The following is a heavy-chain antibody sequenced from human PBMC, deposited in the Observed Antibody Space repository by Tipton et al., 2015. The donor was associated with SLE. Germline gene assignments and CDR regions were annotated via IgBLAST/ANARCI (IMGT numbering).Heavy chain of an antibody. CDR2: ISGSGRGT. CDR3: AKDRLVQGGFVDY. J-gene: IGHJ2*01. Sequence: SLRLSCAASGFTFSTYTMTWVRQAPGKGLEWVSGISGSGRGTYYADSVKGRFTISRDNSKNMVYLQMNSLGAEDTAIYYCAKDRLVQGGFVDYWGRGTLVTVSS. CDR1: GFTFSTYT. V-gene: IGHV3-23*01. D-gene: IGHD3-10*01.